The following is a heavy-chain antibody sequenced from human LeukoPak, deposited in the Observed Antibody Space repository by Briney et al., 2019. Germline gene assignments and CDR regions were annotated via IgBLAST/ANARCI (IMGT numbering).Heavy chain of an antibody. D-gene: IGHD4-11*01. CDR2: INPNNGAT. CDR1: GGTFSSYA. CDR3: ARGMEGLHTVHFDP. V-gene: IGHV1-2*06. Sequence: ASVKVSCKASGGTFSSYAISWVRQAPGQGLEWMGRINPNNGATNYAQKLQGRVTITGDTSISTAYMELSSLRSDDTAVYYCARGMEGLHTVHFDPWGQGTLVTVSS. J-gene: IGHJ5*02.